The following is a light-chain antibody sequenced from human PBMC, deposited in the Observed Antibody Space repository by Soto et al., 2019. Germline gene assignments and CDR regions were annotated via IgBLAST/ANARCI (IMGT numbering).Light chain of an antibody. CDR2: WAS. Sequence: DIVMTQSPDSLAVSLGERATINCKSSQSVLYNSNNKNFLAWFQQKHGQPPKLLVYWASTRESGVPDRFSGSGSGSDFTLTISNLQAEDVAVYYCQQYYSAPQTFGQGTRLEIK. V-gene: IGKV4-1*01. CDR3: QQYYSAPQT. J-gene: IGKJ5*01. CDR1: QSVLYNSNNKNF.